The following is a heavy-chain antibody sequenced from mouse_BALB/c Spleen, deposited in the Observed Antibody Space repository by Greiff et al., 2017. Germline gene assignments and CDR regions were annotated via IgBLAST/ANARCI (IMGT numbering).Heavy chain of an antibody. J-gene: IGHJ4*01. D-gene: IGHD1-1*02. CDR2: ISSGSSTI. CDR1: GFTFSSFG. CDR3: ARSDLVSYAMDY. V-gene: IGHV5-17*02. Sequence: EVMLVESGGGLVQPGGSRKLSCAASGFTFSSFGMHWVRQAPEKGLEWVAYISSGSSTIYYADTVKGRFTISRDNPKNTLFLQMTSLRSEDTAMYYCARSDLVSYAMDYWGQGTSVTVSS.